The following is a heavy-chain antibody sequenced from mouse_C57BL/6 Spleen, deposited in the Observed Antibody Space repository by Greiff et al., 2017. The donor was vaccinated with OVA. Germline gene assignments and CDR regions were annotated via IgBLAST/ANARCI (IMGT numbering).Heavy chain of an antibody. CDR3: AAYCYDEGAWFAY. CDR2: ISDGGSYT. Sequence: DVHLVESGGGLVKPGGSLKLSCAASGFTFSSYAMSWVRQTPEKRLEWVATISDGGSYTYYQDNVKGRVTISRDNAKNNLYLQMSHLTSEDTAMYYCAAYCYDEGAWFAYWGQGTLVTVSA. J-gene: IGHJ3*01. V-gene: IGHV5-4*01. D-gene: IGHD2-12*01. CDR1: GFTFSSYA.